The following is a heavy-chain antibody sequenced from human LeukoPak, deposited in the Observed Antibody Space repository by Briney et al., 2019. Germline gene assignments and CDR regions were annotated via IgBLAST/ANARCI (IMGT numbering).Heavy chain of an antibody. D-gene: IGHD6-13*01. J-gene: IGHJ4*02. CDR3: ARDDIAAAGSGTGFDY. CDR2: ISSSSSTI. CDR1: GFTFSSYS. V-gene: IGHV3-48*01. Sequence: PGGSLRLSCAASGFTFSSYSMNWVRQAPGKGLEWVSYISSSSSTIYYADSVKGRFTISRDNAKNSLYLQMNSLRAEDTAVYYCARDDIAAAGSGTGFDYWGQGTLVTVSS.